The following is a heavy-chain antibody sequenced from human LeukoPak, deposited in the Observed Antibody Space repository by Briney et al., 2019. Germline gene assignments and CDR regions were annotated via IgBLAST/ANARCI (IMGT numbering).Heavy chain of an antibody. CDR3: ARSGSRITIFGVVSVAFDY. CDR2: INAGNGNT. D-gene: IGHD3-3*01. V-gene: IGHV1-3*01. CDR1: GYTFTSYA. J-gene: IGHJ4*02. Sequence: GASVKVSCKASGYTFTSYAMHWVRQAPGQRLEWMGWINAGNGNTKYSQKFQGRVAITRDTSASTAYMELSSLRSEDTAVYYCARSGSRITIFGVVSVAFDYWGQGTLVTVSS.